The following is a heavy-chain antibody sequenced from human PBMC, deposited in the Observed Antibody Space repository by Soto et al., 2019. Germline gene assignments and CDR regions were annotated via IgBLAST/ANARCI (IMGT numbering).Heavy chain of an antibody. V-gene: IGHV4-31*03. J-gene: IGHJ4*02. D-gene: IGHD6-13*01. CDR1: GASIGSGDYY. CDR3: ARNLAAATSDVVCDY. Sequence: PSETLSLTCTVSGASIGSGDYYWSWIRQDPGKGLEWIGYIHSSGSPFYNPSLKSRVSISIDTSKKQFSLNLKSVTAADTAVYYCARNLAAATSDVVCDYWGQGTLVTVSS. CDR2: IHSSGSP.